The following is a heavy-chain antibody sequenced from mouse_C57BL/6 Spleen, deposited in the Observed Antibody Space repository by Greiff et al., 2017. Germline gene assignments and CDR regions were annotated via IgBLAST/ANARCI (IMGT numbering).Heavy chain of an antibody. D-gene: IGHD1-1*01. V-gene: IGHV5-15*01. J-gene: IGHJ4*01. CDR2: ISNLAYSI. CDR1: GFTFSDYG. Sequence: EVHLVESGGGLVQPGGSLKLSCAASGFTFSDYGMAWVRQAPRKGPEWVAFISNLAYSIYYADTVTGRCTISRANDKNTLYLELSSLRSEDPAMDYCESHYYGSSSLYYAKYYWGKGTSVTVSS. CDR3: ESHYYGSSSLYYAKYY.